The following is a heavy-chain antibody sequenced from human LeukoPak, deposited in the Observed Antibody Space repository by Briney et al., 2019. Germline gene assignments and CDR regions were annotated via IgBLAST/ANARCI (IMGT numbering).Heavy chain of an antibody. V-gene: IGHV3-30*01. J-gene: IGHJ4*02. CDR2: ISSGGTYE. CDR3: ARDSTYYYDSGSSGPHYDN. CDR1: GFTFSNHA. D-gene: IGHD3-10*01. Sequence: SGKSLRLSCAASGFTFSNHAMHWVRQAPGKGLEWVSLISSGGTYEYYADSVKGRFTISRDNSKNTLYLQLNSLRAEDTAVYYCARDSTYYYDSGSSGPHYDNWDQGTLVTVSS.